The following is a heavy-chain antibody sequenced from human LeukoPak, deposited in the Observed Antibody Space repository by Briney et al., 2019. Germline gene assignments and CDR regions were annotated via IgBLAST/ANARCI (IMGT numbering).Heavy chain of an antibody. D-gene: IGHD3-22*01. V-gene: IGHV4-39*01. CDR1: GGSISSSSYY. CDR3: ARCYDSSGYYLNLYYFDY. J-gene: IGHJ4*02. CDR2: IYYSGST. Sequence: PSETLSLTCTVSGGSISSSSYYWGWIRQPPGKGLEWIGSIYYSGSTYYNPSLKSRVTISVGTSKNQFSLKLSSVTAADTAVYYCARCYDSSGYYLNLYYFDYWGQGTLVTVSS.